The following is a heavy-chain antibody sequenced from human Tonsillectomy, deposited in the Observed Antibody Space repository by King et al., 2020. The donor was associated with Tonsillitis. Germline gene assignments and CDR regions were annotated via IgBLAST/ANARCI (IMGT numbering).Heavy chain of an antibody. V-gene: IGHV4-59*01. Sequence: QLQESGPGLVKPSETLSLTCTVSGGSISSNYWSWIRQPPGKGLEWIGYIYYSGSTNYNPSLKSRVTISVDTSKNQFSLKLSTVTAADTAVYYCATVRVGATMAVDCWGHGTLVTVSS. D-gene: IGHD1-26*01. CDR2: IYYSGST. CDR3: ATVRVGATMAVDC. J-gene: IGHJ4*01. CDR1: GGSISSNY.